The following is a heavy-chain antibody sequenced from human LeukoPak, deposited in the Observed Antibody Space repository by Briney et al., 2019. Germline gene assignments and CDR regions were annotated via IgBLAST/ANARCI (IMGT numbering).Heavy chain of an antibody. D-gene: IGHD2-15*01. V-gene: IGHV3-33*01. CDR1: RFTFSSYG. J-gene: IGHJ4*02. Sequence: GGSLRLSCAASRFTFSSYGMHWVRQAPGKGLEWVAVIWYDGSNKYYADSVKGRFTISRDNSKNTLYLQMNSLRAEDTAVYYCARAEGAYSYFDYGGQGTLVTVSS. CDR3: ARAEGAYSYFDY. CDR2: IWYDGSNK.